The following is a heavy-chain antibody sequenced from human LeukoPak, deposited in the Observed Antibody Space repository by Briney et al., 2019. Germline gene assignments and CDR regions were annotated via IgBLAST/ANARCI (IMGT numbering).Heavy chain of an antibody. CDR2: IYYSGST. D-gene: IGHD3-10*01. Sequence: PSETLSLTCTVSGGSISSYYWSWIRQPPGKGLEWIGYIYYSGSTNYNPSLKGRVTISVDTSKNQFSLKLSSVTAADTAVYYCARVVRGVLGQTQFDYWGQGTLVTVSS. CDR1: GGSISSYY. V-gene: IGHV4-59*01. CDR3: ARVVRGVLGQTQFDY. J-gene: IGHJ4*02.